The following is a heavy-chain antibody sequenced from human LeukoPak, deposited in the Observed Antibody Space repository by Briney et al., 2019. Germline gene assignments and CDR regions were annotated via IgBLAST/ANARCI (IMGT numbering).Heavy chain of an antibody. J-gene: IGHJ4*02. Sequence: GGSLRLSCAASGFTFSNYAMSWVRQAPGKGLEWVSSITGSYSHIYYADSVKGRFTISRDNAKNSLYLQMNSLRAEDTAVYYCARGAEYYYDSSGYFPFDYWGQGTLVTVSS. CDR3: ARGAEYYYDSSGYFPFDY. V-gene: IGHV3-21*01. CDR2: ITGSYSHI. D-gene: IGHD3-22*01. CDR1: GFTFSNYA.